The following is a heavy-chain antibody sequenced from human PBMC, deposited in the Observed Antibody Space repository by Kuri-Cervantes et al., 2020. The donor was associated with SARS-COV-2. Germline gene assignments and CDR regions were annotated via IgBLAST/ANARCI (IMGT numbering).Heavy chain of an antibody. CDR1: GFTFSSYS. J-gene: IGHJ4*02. CDR2: ISSSSSTI. Sequence: GESLKISCAASGFTFSSYSMNWVRQAPGKGLEWVSYISSSSSTIYYADSVKGRFTISRDNAKNSLYLQMNSLRDEDTAVYYCAPYFFDTNEGRSYFESWGQGTLVTVSS. CDR3: APYFFDTNEGRSYFES. V-gene: IGHV3-48*02. D-gene: IGHD2-8*01.